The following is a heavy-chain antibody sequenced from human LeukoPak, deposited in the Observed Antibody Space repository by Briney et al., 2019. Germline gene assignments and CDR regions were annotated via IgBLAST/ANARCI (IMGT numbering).Heavy chain of an antibody. D-gene: IGHD3-9*01. V-gene: IGHV3-23*01. Sequence: GGSLRLSCAASGSTFSNYAMSWVRQAPGKGLEWVSAITGSDGNTYYADPVKGRFTISRDNSKNTLYLQMNSLRAEDTAVYYCAQWGDFDVLTGYYVPDFWGQGTLVTVSS. CDR3: AQWGDFDVLTGYYVPDF. J-gene: IGHJ4*02. CDR2: ITGSDGNT. CDR1: GSTFSNYA.